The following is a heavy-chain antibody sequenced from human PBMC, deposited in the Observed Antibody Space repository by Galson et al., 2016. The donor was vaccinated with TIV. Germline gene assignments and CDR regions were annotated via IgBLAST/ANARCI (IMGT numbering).Heavy chain of an antibody. V-gene: IGHV3-30*04. D-gene: IGHD2-21*02. CDR2: ISYDGNDK. CDR3: ARTVTENVYYSGLDV. J-gene: IGHJ6*02. Sequence: SLRLSCAASGFTFITKYVSWVRQVPGKGLEWLAVISYDGNDKYYSDSVKGRFTISRDNSKDTLFLQMKSLRGEDTAVYYCARTVTENVYYSGLDVWGQGTTVTVSS. CDR1: GFTFITKY.